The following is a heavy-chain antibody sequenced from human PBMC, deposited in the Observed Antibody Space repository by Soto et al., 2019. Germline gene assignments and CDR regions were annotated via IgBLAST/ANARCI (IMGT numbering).Heavy chain of an antibody. J-gene: IGHJ6*02. V-gene: IGHV3-74*01. CDR2: INSDGSST. CDR3: ASPYMYSSGLYFYGMDV. CDR1: GFTFSSYW. Sequence: EVQLVESGGGLVQPGGSLRLSCAASGFTFSSYWMHWVRQAPGKGLVWVSRINSDGSSTSYADSVKGRFTICRDNAKNTVYLQMNSLRAEDTAVYYCASPYMYSSGLYFYGMDVWGQGTTVTVSS. D-gene: IGHD6-19*01.